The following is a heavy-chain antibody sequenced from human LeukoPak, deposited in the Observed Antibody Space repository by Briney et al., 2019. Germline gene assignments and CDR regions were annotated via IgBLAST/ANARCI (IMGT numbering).Heavy chain of an antibody. CDR3: ASPKYSSSWYYFDY. CDR1: GFTFSSYA. CDR2: ISYDGSNK. Sequence: GGSLRLSCAASGFTFSSYAMHWVRQAPGKGLEWVAVISYDGSNKYYADSVKGRFTISRDNSKNTLYLQMNSLRAEDTAVYYCASPKYSSSWYYFDYWGQGTLVTVSS. J-gene: IGHJ4*02. V-gene: IGHV3-30-3*01. D-gene: IGHD6-13*01.